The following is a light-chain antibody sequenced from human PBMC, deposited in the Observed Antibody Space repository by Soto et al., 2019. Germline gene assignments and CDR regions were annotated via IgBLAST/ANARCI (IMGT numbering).Light chain of an antibody. V-gene: IGKV1-39*01. CDR1: QSISSY. J-gene: IGKJ1*01. Sequence: DMKMTQSPSSLSASVGDRVTITCRASQSISSYLNWYQQKPGKAPKLLIYAASSLQSGVPSRFSGSGSGTDFTLTISSLQPEDFATYYCQQSYSTPWTFGQGTKVDI. CDR3: QQSYSTPWT. CDR2: AAS.